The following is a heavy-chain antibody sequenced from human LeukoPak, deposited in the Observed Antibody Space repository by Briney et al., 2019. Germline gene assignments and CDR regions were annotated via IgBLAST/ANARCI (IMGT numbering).Heavy chain of an antibody. CDR3: ASLARGGNGFDP. J-gene: IGHJ5*02. Sequence: PSETLSLTCAVYGGSFIGYDWTWIRQPPGKGLEWIGEINHSGGTNYNPSLKSRVTISLDTSKNQFSLKLSCVAAAGTAGYYCASLARGGNGFDPWGQGTLVTVSS. V-gene: IGHV4-34*01. CDR1: GGSFIGYD. CDR2: INHSGGT. D-gene: IGHD6-6*01.